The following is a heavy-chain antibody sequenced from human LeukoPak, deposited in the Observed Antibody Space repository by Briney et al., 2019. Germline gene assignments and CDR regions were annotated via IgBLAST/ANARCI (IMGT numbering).Heavy chain of an antibody. J-gene: IGHJ4*02. CDR2: IRYDGSNK. CDR3: AKVGSSAFDY. D-gene: IGHD6-6*01. V-gene: IGHV3-30*02. Sequence: GGSLRLSCAASGFTFSSYGMHWVRQAPGKGLEWVSFIRYDGSNKYYADSVKGRFTISRDNSKNTLYLQMNSLRAEDTAVYYCAKVGSSAFDYWGQGTLVTVSS. CDR1: GFTFSSYG.